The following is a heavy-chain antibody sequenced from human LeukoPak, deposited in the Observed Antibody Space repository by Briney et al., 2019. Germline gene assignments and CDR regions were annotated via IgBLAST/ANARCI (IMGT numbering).Heavy chain of an antibody. CDR2: ISAYNGNT. CDR1: GYTFTSYG. Sequence: ASVKVSCKASGYTFTSYGISWVRQAPGQGLEWMGWISAYNGNTNYAQKLQGRVTMTTDTSTSTAYMELRSLRSDDTAVYYCANGYCTNGVCYPYYYYYMDVWGKGTTVTVSS. CDR3: ANGYCTNGVCYPYYYYYMDV. V-gene: IGHV1-18*01. D-gene: IGHD2-8*01. J-gene: IGHJ6*03.